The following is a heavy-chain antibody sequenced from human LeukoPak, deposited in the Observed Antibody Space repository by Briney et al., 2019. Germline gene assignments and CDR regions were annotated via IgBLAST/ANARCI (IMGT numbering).Heavy chain of an antibody. CDR2: INPDSGDT. CDR3: AKENIIGGIVDGEDY. D-gene: IGHD3-16*01. CDR1: GYTFTDYY. Sequence: ASVKVSCKASGYTFTDYYMHWVRQAPGQGLEWMGWINPDSGDTYYAQKFQGSITMTRDTSITIVYMELTRLTSDDTAVYYCAKENIIGGIVDGEDYWGQGTLVTVSS. J-gene: IGHJ4*02. V-gene: IGHV1-2*02.